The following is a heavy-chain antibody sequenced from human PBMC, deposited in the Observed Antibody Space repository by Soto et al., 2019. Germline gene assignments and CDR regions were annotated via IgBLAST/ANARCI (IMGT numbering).Heavy chain of an antibody. J-gene: IGHJ6*03. CDR2: IYYSGST. CDR1: GGSISSYY. V-gene: IGHV4-59*08. CDR3: ARRRSRYDFWSGYYSADYYYYYMDV. Sequence: SETLSLTCTVSGGSISSYYWSWIRQPPGKGLEWIGYIYYSGSTNYNPSLKSRVTISVDTSKNQFSLKLSSVTAADTPVYYCARRRSRYDFWSGYYSADYYYYYMDVWGKGTTVTVSS. D-gene: IGHD3-3*01.